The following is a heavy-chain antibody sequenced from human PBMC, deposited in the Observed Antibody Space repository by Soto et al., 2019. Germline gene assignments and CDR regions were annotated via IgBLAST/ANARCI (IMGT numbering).Heavy chain of an antibody. CDR3: AGGQYYFDY. D-gene: IGHD2-15*01. CDR1: GFPFSSYG. Sequence: QLPLVESGGGVVQPGRSLRLSCSASGFPFSSYGMHWVRQAPGKGLDWVALISYYGTNQYYADSVKGRFTVSRDNSKNTMYLHMSSLRAEDKAVYYCAGGQYYFDYCGQGTLVSVSS. V-gene: IGHV3-30*03. CDR2: ISYYGTNQ. J-gene: IGHJ4*02.